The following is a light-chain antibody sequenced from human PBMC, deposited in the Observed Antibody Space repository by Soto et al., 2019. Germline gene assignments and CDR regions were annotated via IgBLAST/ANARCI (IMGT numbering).Light chain of an antibody. CDR1: HSLLHSNGYNY. V-gene: IGKV2-28*01. J-gene: IGKJ1*01. Sequence: DIVMTQSRHSLPVTPGEPASISCSCSHSLLHSNGYNYLDWYLQKPGQSPQLLIYLGSNRASGVPDRFSGSGSGTDFTLKISRVEAEDVGVYYCMQALQTPWTFGQGTKVDIK. CDR3: MQALQTPWT. CDR2: LGS.